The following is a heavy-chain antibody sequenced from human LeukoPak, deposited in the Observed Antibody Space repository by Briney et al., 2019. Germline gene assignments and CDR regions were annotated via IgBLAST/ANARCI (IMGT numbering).Heavy chain of an antibody. CDR3: ARDRYTLAVAGHFDY. D-gene: IGHD6-19*01. CDR1: GGTFSSYA. J-gene: IGHJ4*02. CDR2: IIPIFGTA. Sequence: SVKVSCEASGGTFSSYAISWVRQAPGQGLEWMGGIIPIFGTANYAQKFQGRVTITADESTSTAYMELSSLRSEDTAVYYCARDRYTLAVAGHFDYWGQGTLVTVSS. V-gene: IGHV1-69*13.